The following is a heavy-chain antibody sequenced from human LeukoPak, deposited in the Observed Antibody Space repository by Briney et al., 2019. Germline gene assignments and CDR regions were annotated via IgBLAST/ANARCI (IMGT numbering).Heavy chain of an antibody. CDR3: VRRHPPPSTSPTSYGMDV. CDR1: GFTFSSYL. D-gene: IGHD2-2*01. Sequence: GGSLRLSCAASGFTFSSYLMSWVRQAPGKGLVWVSRINTDGSSATYADSVKGRFTISRDNAKNTLYLQMNSLRVEDTAVYHCVRRHPPPSTSPTSYGMDVWGQGTTVTVSS. V-gene: IGHV3-74*01. CDR2: INTDGSSA. J-gene: IGHJ6*02.